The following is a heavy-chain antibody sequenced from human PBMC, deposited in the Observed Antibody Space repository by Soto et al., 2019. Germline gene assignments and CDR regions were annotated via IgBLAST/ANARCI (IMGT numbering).Heavy chain of an antibody. Sequence: SETLSLTCTVSGGSISSGDYYWSWIRQPPGRGLEWIGYIYYSGSTYYNPSLKSRVTISVDTSKNQFSLKLSSVTAADTAVYYCARGRGSGSYDRGVGYYYYGMDVWGQGTTVTVPS. CDR1: GGSISSGDYY. CDR2: IYYSGST. CDR3: ARGRGSGSYDRGVGYYYYGMDV. J-gene: IGHJ6*02. D-gene: IGHD3-10*01. V-gene: IGHV4-30-4*01.